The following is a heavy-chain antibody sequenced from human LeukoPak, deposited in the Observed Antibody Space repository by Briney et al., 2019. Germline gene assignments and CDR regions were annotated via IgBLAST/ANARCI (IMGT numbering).Heavy chain of an antibody. D-gene: IGHD3-22*01. J-gene: IGHJ4*02. CDR1: GFTVSSNY. CDR2: IYSGGST. Sequence: GGSLRLSCAASGFTVSSNYMSWVRQAPGKGLEWVSVIYSGGSTYYTDSVKGRFTISRDNAKNTLYLQMNSLRGEDTAVYYCARDYYDSSYFDYWGQGTLVTVSS. V-gene: IGHV3-66*01. CDR3: ARDYYDSSYFDY.